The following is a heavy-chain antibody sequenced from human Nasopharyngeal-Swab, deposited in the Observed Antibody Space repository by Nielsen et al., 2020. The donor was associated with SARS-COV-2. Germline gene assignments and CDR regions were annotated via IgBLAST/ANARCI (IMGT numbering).Heavy chain of an antibody. J-gene: IGHJ1*01. V-gene: IGHV3-7*01. Sequence: GGSLRLSCAASGFTFSNYWMSWVRQAPGKGLEWVANIKQDGSEKNYVDSVKGRFTISRDNSKNSIYLQMDRLRVEDTAVYYCARESSAADYWGQGTLVTVSS. CDR3: ARESSAADY. D-gene: IGHD6-13*01. CDR2: IKQDGSEK. CDR1: GFTFSNYW.